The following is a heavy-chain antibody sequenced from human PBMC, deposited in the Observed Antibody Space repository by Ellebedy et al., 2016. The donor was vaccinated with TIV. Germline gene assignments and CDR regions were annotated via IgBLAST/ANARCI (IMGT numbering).Heavy chain of an antibody. V-gene: IGHV3-7*01. CDR1: GFTFDSYA. J-gene: IGHJ4*02. Sequence: GESLKISCVASGFTFDSYAMHWVRQAPGKGLEWVANIEQDGSEKNYVDSVKGRFTISSDNARTSLYLQMNSLRAEDTAVYYCARVPNNFDGSGSYPPDYWGQGTLVTVSS. CDR2: IEQDGSEK. D-gene: IGHD3-10*01. CDR3: ARVPNNFDGSGSYPPDY.